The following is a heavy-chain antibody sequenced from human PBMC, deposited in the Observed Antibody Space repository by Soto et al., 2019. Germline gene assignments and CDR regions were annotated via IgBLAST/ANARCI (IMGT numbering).Heavy chain of an antibody. CDR2: TYYRSKWYN. J-gene: IGHJ4*02. CDR3: AREFRDSVISKSCLGY. Sequence: SQTLSLTCAISGDSVSDNSAAWNWIRQSPSRGLEWLGRTYYRSKWYNDYAVSVKSRITVTPDTSTNQFSLHLNSVTPEDTAVYYPAREFRDSVISKSCLGYWGQRDLVTVST. CDR1: GDSVSDNSAA. V-gene: IGHV6-1*01. D-gene: IGHD2-21*01.